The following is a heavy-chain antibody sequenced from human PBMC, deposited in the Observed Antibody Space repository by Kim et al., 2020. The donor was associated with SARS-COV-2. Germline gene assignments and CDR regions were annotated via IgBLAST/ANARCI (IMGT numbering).Heavy chain of an antibody. V-gene: IGHV3-33*06. CDR2: IWYDGSNK. CDR3: AKADRTVTKLLDY. D-gene: IGHD4-17*01. Sequence: GGSLRLSCAASGFTFSSYGMHWVRQAPGKGLEWVAVIWYDGSNKYYADSVKGRFTISRDNSKNTLYLQMNSLRDEDTAVYYCAKADRTVTKLLDYWGQGTLVTVSS. CDR1: GFTFSSYG. J-gene: IGHJ4*02.